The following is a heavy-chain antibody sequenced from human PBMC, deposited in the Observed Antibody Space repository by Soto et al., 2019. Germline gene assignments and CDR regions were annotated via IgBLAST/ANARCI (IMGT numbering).Heavy chain of an antibody. V-gene: IGHV3-48*02. J-gene: IGHJ5*02. Sequence: GSLRLSCAASGFTFSSYSMNWVRQAPGKGLEWVSYISSSSSTIYYADSVKGRFTISRDNAKNSLYLQMNSLRDEDTAVYYCARDRTTVSSNWFDPWGQGTLVTVSS. CDR2: ISSSSSTI. CDR1: GFTFSSYS. D-gene: IGHD4-17*01. CDR3: ARDRTTVSSNWFDP.